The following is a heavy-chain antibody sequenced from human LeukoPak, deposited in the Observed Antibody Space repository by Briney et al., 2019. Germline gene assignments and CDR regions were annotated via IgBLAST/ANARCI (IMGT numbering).Heavy chain of an antibody. CDR2: ISSNGNTI. CDR1: GFTFSDYY. D-gene: IGHD1-26*01. Sequence: GGSLRLSCAASGFTFSDYYMSWIRQAPGKGLEWVSYISSNGNTIYYADSVKGRFTISRDNAKNSLYLQMNSLRAEDTAVYYCARAPKFRLVGVPKGPFDPWGQGTLVTVSS. J-gene: IGHJ5*02. CDR3: ARAPKFRLVGVPKGPFDP. V-gene: IGHV3-11*01.